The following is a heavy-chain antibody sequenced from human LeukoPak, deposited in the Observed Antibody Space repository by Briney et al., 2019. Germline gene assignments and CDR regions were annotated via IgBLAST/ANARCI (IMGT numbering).Heavy chain of an antibody. Sequence: GEALKISCRGSGYSFTIYLIGWVRQMPGKGLEVRGVIYPGDSETRYSPTFQGQVTISADKPTSTAYLQSSSLKASDTAMYYCARLGDGSLDYWGQGTLVTVSS. CDR2: IYPGDSET. CDR1: GYSFTIYL. D-gene: IGHD5-24*01. CDR3: ARLGDGSLDY. J-gene: IGHJ4*02. V-gene: IGHV5-51*01.